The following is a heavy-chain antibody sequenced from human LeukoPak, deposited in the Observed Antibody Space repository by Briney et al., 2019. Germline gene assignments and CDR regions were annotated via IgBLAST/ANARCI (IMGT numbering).Heavy chain of an antibody. CDR3: ARGIESYGDYGY. Sequence: SETLSLTCTVSGGSISGSYWSWIRQPPGKGLEWIAYMYNSGSTNYNPPLKSRVTISIDTSKNQFSLKLSSLTAADTAIYYCARGIESYGDYGYWGQGILVTVSS. CDR2: MYNSGST. J-gene: IGHJ4*02. V-gene: IGHV4-59*01. CDR1: GGSISGSY. D-gene: IGHD4-17*01.